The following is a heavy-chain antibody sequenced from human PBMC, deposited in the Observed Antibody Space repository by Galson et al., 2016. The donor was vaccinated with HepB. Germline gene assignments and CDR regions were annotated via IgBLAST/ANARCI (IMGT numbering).Heavy chain of an antibody. CDR2: IKPHSGGT. CDR1: GYSFTGYF. Sequence: SVKVSCKASGYSFTGYFIHWVRQAPGQGLEWMGLIKPHSGGTKYAQKFQGRVTLTRDTSTSTVYMELTSLRSDDTAVYFCAREFNRHTVTTFYYGMDVWGQGTTVTVSS. V-gene: IGHV1-2*02. J-gene: IGHJ6*02. CDR3: AREFNRHTVTTFYYGMDV. D-gene: IGHD4-17*01.